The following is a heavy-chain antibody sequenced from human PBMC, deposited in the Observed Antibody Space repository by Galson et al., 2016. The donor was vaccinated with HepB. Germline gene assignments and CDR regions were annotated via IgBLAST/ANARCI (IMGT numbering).Heavy chain of an antibody. D-gene: IGHD3-16*01. Sequence: SLRLSCAASGFSFSSYNVDWVRRAPGKGLEWVSDICWAGETFYYADSVKGRFTISRDNAKNLLYLQMNSLRAEDTAVYYCARDRRHNYAFFDSWGQGTPITVSS. CDR2: ICWAGETF. J-gene: IGHJ4*02. V-gene: IGHV3-48*01. CDR3: ARDRRHNYAFFDS. CDR1: GFSFSSYN.